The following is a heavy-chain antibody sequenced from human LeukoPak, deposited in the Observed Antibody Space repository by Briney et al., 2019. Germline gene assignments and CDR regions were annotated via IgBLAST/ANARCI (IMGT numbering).Heavy chain of an antibody. CDR1: GFTFSSYA. J-gene: IGHJ4*02. Sequence: PGGSLRLSCAASGFTFSSYAMHWVRQAPGKGLEWVAVISYDGSNKYYADSVKGRFTIPRDNSKNTLYLQMNSLRAEDTAVYYCARDSDGYNPPDYWGQGTLVTVSS. D-gene: IGHD5-24*01. CDR3: ARDSDGYNPPDY. CDR2: ISYDGSNK. V-gene: IGHV3-30-3*01.